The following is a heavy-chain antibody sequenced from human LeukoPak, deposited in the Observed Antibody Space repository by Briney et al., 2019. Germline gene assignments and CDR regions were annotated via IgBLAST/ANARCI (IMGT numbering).Heavy chain of an antibody. D-gene: IGHD2/OR15-2a*01. CDR1: GGSISSSSYY. CDR3: AREQFLYFFDY. J-gene: IGHJ4*02. V-gene: IGHV4-39*07. CDR2: ICYTGTT. Sequence: PSETLSLTCTVSGGSISSSSYYWGWIRQPPGKGLEWIGSICYTGTTYYNPSLKSRVTISVDTSKNQFSLKLSSVTAADTAMHYCAREQFLYFFDYWGQGVLVTVSS.